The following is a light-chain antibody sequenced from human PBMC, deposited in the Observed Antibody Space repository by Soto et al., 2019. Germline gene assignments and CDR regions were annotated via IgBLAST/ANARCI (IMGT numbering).Light chain of an antibody. CDR3: QLHNNWYRT. CDR1: QRVSSN. J-gene: IGKJ1*01. CDR2: GAA. V-gene: IGKV3-15*01. Sequence: VVTQSPAPLSVSPGERTTLSCRAGQRVSSNLAWYQQKPGQAPRLLIYGAATRATSIPARCSGSGSGTEFTLTISSRQYQDFAVYYCQLHNNWYRTFGQGTKVDIK.